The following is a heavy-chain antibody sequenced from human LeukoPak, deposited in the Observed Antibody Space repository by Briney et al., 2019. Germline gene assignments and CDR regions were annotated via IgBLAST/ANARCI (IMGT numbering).Heavy chain of an antibody. D-gene: IGHD5-12*01. V-gene: IGHV1-2*02. Sequence: GASVKVSCKASGYTFTGYYMHWVRQAPGQGLEWMGWINPNSGGTNYAQKFQGRVTMTRDTSISTAYMELSRLRPDDTAVYYCATPERGYSGYDFGSWGQGTLVTVSS. CDR2: INPNSGGT. J-gene: IGHJ4*02. CDR1: GYTFTGYY. CDR3: ATPERGYSGYDFGS.